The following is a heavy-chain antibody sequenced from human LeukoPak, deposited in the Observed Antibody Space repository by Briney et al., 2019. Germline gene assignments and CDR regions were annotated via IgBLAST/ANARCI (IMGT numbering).Heavy chain of an antibody. Sequence: GGSLRLSCAASGFTVSSNYMSWVRQAPGKGLEWVSVIYSGGSTYYADSVKGRFTISRDNSKNTLYLQMNSLRAEDTAVYYCARAPYTYCSGGRCYFDYWGQGILVTVSS. CDR2: IYSGGST. CDR1: GFTVSSNY. D-gene: IGHD2-15*01. CDR3: ARAPYTYCSGGRCYFDY. V-gene: IGHV3-53*01. J-gene: IGHJ4*02.